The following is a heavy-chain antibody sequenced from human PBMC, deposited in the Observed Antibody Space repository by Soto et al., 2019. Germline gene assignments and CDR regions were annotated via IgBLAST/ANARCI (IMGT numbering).Heavy chain of an antibody. CDR3: AKGMSDGDYADY. V-gene: IGHV3-30*18. CDR1: GFTFSSYG. CDR2: ISYDGSNK. J-gene: IGHJ4*02. Sequence: QVQLVESGGGVVQPGRSLRLSCAASGFTFSSYGMHWVRQAPGKALEWVAVISYDGSNKYYADSVKGRFTISRDNSKNTLYLQMNSLRAEDTAVYYCAKGMSDGDYADYWGQGTLVTVSS. D-gene: IGHD4-17*01.